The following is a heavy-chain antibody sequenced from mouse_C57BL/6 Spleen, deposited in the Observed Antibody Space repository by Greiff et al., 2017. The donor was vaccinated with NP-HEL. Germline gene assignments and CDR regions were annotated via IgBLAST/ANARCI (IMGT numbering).Heavy chain of an antibody. CDR1: GYTFTDYY. Sequence: EVQLQQSGPELVKPGASVKISCKASGYTFTDYYMNWVKQSHGKSLEWIGDINPNNGGTSYNQKFKGKATLTVDKSSSTAYMELRSLTSEDSAVYYCARSSGNAWGQGTTLTVSS. CDR2: INPNNGGT. J-gene: IGHJ2*01. V-gene: IGHV1-26*01. D-gene: IGHD2-1*01. CDR3: ARSSGNA.